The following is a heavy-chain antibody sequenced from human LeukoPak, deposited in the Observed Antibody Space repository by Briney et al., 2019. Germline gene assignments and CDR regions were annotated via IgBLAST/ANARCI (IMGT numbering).Heavy chain of an antibody. CDR1: GGSITNNGYY. CDR2: NSGST. V-gene: IGHV4-39*07. CDR3: CGSGWFAGPFGY. Sequence: SETLSLTCSVSGGSITNNGYYWGWIRQSPETGLEWIGSNSGSTYYSPSLNSRITISEDTSKNQFSLKLTSVTAADTAVYYCCGSGWFAGPFGYWGQGALVTVSS. D-gene: IGHD6-19*01. J-gene: IGHJ4*02.